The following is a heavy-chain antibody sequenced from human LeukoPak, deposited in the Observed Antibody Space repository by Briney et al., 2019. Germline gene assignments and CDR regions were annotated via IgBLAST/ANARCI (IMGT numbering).Heavy chain of an antibody. CDR2: IYYSGST. J-gene: IGHJ4*02. V-gene: IGHV4-31*03. D-gene: IGHD6-25*01. CDR1: GGSISSGGYY. Sequence: SQTLSLTCTVSGGSISSGGYYWSWIRQHPGKGLEWIGYIYYSGSTYYNPSLKSRVTISVDTSKNQFSLKLSSVTAADTAVYYCARGRLSKPRFDYWGQGTLVTVSS. CDR3: ARGRLSKPRFDY.